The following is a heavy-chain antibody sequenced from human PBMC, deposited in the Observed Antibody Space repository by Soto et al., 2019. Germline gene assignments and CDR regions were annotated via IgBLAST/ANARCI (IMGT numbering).Heavy chain of an antibody. D-gene: IGHD2-15*01. CDR3: ARVRLISWCSGGSCYGGEQEWSRFYFDY. CDR1: GGSISSYY. J-gene: IGHJ4*02. CDR2: IYYSGST. V-gene: IGHV4-59*01. Sequence: SETLSLTCTVSGGSISSYYWSWIRQPPGKGLEWIGYIYYSGSTNYNPSLKSRVTISVDTSKNQFSLKLSSVTAADTAVYYCARVRLISWCSGGSCYGGEQEWSRFYFDYWGQGTLVTVSS.